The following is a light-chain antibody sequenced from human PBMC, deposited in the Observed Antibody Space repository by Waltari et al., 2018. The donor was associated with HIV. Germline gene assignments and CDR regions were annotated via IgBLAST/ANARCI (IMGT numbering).Light chain of an antibody. V-gene: IGKV1-39*01. Sequence: DIQMTQSPSSLSASVGDRVTIPCRESQNINTSLNWYQQQPGKAPRLLIYAASSLQSGVPSGFSGSGSGTEFTLTDRTLQAEDFASYYWRQTYRTLALTFGGGTKVEMK. CDR3: RQTYRTLALT. J-gene: IGKJ4*01. CDR1: QNINTS. CDR2: AAS.